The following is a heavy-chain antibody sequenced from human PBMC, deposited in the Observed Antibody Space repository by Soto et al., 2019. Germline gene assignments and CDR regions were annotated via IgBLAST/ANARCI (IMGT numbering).Heavy chain of an antibody. CDR2: IYYSGST. CDR1: GGSISSYY. J-gene: IGHJ4*02. CDR3: ARALIYGDHFDY. D-gene: IGHD4-17*01. Sequence: SETLSLTCTVSGGSISSYYWSWIRQPPGKGLEWIGYIYYSGSTNYNPSLKSRVTISVDTSKNQFSLKLSSVTAADTAVYYCARALIYGDHFDYWGQGTLVTVSS. V-gene: IGHV4-59*01.